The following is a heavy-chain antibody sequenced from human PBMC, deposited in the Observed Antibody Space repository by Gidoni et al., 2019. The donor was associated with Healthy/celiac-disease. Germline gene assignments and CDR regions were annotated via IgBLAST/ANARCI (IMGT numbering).Heavy chain of an antibody. V-gene: IGHV1-69*19. J-gene: IGHJ6*02. D-gene: IGHD3-22*01. CDR2: IIPIFGTA. CDR1: GGTFSSYA. CDR3: ARSIESDGYYYDSSGYYYYYGMDV. Sequence: QVQLVQSGAEVKKPGSSVKVSCKASGGTFSSYAISWVRQAPGKGLEWMGGIIPIFGTANYAQKLQGRVTITADESTSTAYMELSSLRSEDTAVYYCARSIESDGYYYDSSGYYYYYGMDVWGQGTTVTVSS.